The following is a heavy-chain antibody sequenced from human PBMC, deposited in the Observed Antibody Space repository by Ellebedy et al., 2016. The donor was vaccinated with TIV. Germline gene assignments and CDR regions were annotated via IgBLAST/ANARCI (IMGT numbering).Heavy chain of an antibody. CDR1: GGSISSRSYY. J-gene: IGHJ4*02. CDR3: ARHRDGGVVALAARNYYFDD. Sequence: PSETLSLTCTVSGGSISSRSYYWGWLRQPPGKGLEWIGSIYYSGKTYYNPSLESRVTISVDTTKNQFSLRLSSLTAADTSVYYGARHRDGGVVALAARNYYFDDWGQGTLVTVSS. CDR2: IYYSGKT. V-gene: IGHV4-39*01. D-gene: IGHD2-15*01.